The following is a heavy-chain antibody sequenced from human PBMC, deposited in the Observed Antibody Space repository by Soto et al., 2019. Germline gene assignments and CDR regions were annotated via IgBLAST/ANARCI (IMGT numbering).Heavy chain of an antibody. CDR2: IYYSGST. Sequence: SETLSLTCTVSGGSISSYYWSWIRQPPGKGLEWIGYIYYSGSTNYNPSLKSRVTISVXXXXXXFXLXLSXXTAADTAVYYCASRDPGTSVDYWGQGTLVTVSS. J-gene: IGHJ4*02. D-gene: IGHD1-7*01. V-gene: IGHV4-59*01. CDR3: ASRDPGTSVDY. CDR1: GGSISSYY.